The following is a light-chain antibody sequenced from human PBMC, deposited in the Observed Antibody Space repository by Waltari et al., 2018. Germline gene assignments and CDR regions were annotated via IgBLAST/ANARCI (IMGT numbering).Light chain of an antibody. J-gene: IGKJ4*01. CDR1: QSLLSNFNNKNY. CDR2: WAS. Sequence: DIVMTQSPDSPAVSLGERGIITCKSTQSLLSNFNNKNYLSWYQQKPCQPPKLLIYWASTRQSGVPDRVSGSGSETNFTLTISSLQPEDVAAYYCHQCYSTPLSFGGGTKVEI. V-gene: IGKV4-1*01. CDR3: HQCYSTPLS.